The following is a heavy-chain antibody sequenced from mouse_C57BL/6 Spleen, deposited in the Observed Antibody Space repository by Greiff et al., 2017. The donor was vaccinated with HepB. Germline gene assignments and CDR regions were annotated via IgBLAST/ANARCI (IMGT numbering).Heavy chain of an antibody. CDR1: GYTFTDYY. CDR3: ARAGKIYDYPAYFDY. Sequence: EVQLQQSGPELVKPGASVKISCKASGYTFTDYYMNWVKQSHGKSLEWIGDINPNNGGTSYNQKFKGKATLTVDKSSSTAYMELRSLTSEDSAVYYCARAGKIYDYPAYFDYWGQGTTLTVSS. CDR2: INPNNGGT. V-gene: IGHV1-26*01. J-gene: IGHJ2*01. D-gene: IGHD2-4*01.